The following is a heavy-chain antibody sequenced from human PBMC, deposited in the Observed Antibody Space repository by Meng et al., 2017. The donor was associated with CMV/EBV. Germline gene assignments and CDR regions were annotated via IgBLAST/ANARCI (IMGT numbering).Heavy chain of an antibody. J-gene: IGHJ5*02. Sequence: CAASGFTLGSFAMNWVRQAPGKGLAWVSSISGGGGTTYYADSVQGRFTISRDNSENMLYLQMNSLRAEDTAVYYCAPRGAVTSNWFDPWGQGTLVTVSS. CDR3: APRGAVTSNWFDP. CDR1: GFTLGSFA. V-gene: IGHV3-23*01. CDR2: ISGGGGTT. D-gene: IGHD6-19*01.